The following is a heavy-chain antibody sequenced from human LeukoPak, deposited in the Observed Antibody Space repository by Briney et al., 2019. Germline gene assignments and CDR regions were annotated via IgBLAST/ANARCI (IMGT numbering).Heavy chain of an antibody. CDR1: GFTFSSYS. D-gene: IGHD6-19*01. J-gene: IGHJ4*02. V-gene: IGHV3-21*01. CDR3: AREGTVASFDY. CDR2: ISSSSSYI. Sequence: GGSLRLSXAASGFTFSSYSMNWVRQAPGKGLEWVSSISSSSSYIYYADSVKGRFTISRDNAKSSLYLQMNSLRAEDTAVYYCAREGTVASFDYWGQGTLVTVSS.